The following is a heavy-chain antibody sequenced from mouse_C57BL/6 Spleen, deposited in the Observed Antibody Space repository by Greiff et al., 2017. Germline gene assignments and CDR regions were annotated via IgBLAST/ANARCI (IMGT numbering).Heavy chain of an antibody. D-gene: IGHD2-4*01. CDR2: ICAGGSYT. V-gene: IGHV5-4*03. Sequence: EVKLVESGGGLVKPGGSLKLSCAASGYTFSSYAMTWVRQTPEKGLEWVATICAGGSYTNYTDKVKGRFTITRDNAKTNLYLQMSHLKSEDTAMYYCARDYDYPAWFAYWGQGTLVTVSA. CDR3: ARDYDYPAWFAY. J-gene: IGHJ3*01. CDR1: GYTFSSYA.